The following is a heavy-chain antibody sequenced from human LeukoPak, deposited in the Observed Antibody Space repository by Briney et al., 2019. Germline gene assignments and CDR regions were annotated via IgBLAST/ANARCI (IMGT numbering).Heavy chain of an antibody. Sequence: ASVKVSCKASGYTFTSYDINWVRQATGQGLEWMGGFDPEDGETIYAQKFQGRVTMTEDTSTDTAYMELRSLRSDDTAVYYCARLIVGATFYYYYYMDVWGKGTTVTISS. D-gene: IGHD1-26*01. V-gene: IGHV1-24*01. CDR1: GYTFTSYD. CDR2: FDPEDGET. CDR3: ARLIVGATFYYYYYMDV. J-gene: IGHJ6*03.